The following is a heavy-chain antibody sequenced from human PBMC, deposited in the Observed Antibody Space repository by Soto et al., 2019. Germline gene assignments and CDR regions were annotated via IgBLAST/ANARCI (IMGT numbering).Heavy chain of an antibody. D-gene: IGHD2-2*02. V-gene: IGHV3-30-3*01. CDR3: ATDIHATWLLNS. J-gene: IGHJ5*02. CDR1: ELDVGGKT. CDR2: IAPDGSQI. Sequence: GGLLRLSCAASELDVGGKTIYCVRQAPGRGLEWVALIAPDGSQIYYADSVKGRFTISRDNSKNTLYLQMDSLRAEDTSLYLCATDIHATWLLNSWGQGTLVTVSS.